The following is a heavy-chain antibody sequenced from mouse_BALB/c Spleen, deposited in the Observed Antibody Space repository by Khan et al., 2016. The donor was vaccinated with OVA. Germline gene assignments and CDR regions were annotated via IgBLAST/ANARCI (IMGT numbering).Heavy chain of an antibody. J-gene: IGHJ3*01. V-gene: IGHV5-6-5*01. Sequence: EVKLEESGGGLVKPGGSLKVSCAASGFTFSNYAMSWVRQTPEKRLEWVASISSGGSTYYPASVKGRFTISRDNARNILYLQMSSLRSEDTAMYYCARDYWFVYWGQGTLVTVSA. CDR2: ISSGGST. CDR1: GFTFSNYA. CDR3: ARDYWFVY.